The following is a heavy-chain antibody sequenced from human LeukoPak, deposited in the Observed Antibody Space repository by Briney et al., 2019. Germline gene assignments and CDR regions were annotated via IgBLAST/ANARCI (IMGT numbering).Heavy chain of an antibody. J-gene: IGHJ4*02. D-gene: IGHD2-2*03. Sequence: PGGSLRLSCAASGFSFSSYEMNWVRQAPGKGLEWVSYISSSGSTIYYADSVKGRFTISRDNSKNTLYLQMNSLRAEDTAVYSCAKDFSMDSGLFDYWGQGTLVTVSS. V-gene: IGHV3-48*03. CDR3: AKDFSMDSGLFDY. CDR2: ISSSGSTI. CDR1: GFSFSSYE.